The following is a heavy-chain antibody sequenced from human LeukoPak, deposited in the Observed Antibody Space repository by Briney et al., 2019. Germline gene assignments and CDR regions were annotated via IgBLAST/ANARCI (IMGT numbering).Heavy chain of an antibody. V-gene: IGHV3-21*01. J-gene: IGHJ3*02. CDR3: AKDRSRSSWLDDAFDI. Sequence: PGGSLRLSCAASGFTFSSYSMNWVRQAPGKGLEWVSSISSSSSYIYYADSVKGRFTISRDNAKNSLYLQMNSLRAEDTAVYYCAKDRSRSSWLDDAFDIWGQGTMVTVSS. CDR2: ISSSSSYI. D-gene: IGHD6-13*01. CDR1: GFTFSSYS.